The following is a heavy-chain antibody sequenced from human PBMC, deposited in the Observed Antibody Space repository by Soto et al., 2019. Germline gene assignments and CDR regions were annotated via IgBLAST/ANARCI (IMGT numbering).Heavy chain of an antibody. CDR2: IYSGGST. CDR3: AREIDFWSGSGFDY. D-gene: IGHD3-3*01. CDR1: GFTVSSNY. V-gene: IGHV3-66*01. J-gene: IGHJ4*02. Sequence: PGGSLRLSCAASGFTVSSNYMSWVRQAPGKGLEWVSVIYSGGSTYYADSVKGRFTISRDNSKSTLYLQMNSLRAEDTAVYYCAREIDFWSGSGFDYWGQGTLVTVSS.